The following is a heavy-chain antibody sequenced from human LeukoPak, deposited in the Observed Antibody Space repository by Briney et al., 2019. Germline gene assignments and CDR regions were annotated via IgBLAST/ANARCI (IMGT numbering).Heavy chain of an antibody. CDR2: IYYSGST. J-gene: IGHJ3*02. Sequence: SETLSLTCTVSGGSISSSSYYWGWIRQPPGKGLEWIGSIYYSGSTYYNPSLKSRVTISVDTSKNQFSLKLSSVTAVDTAVYYCAREEGYCTNGACYTSAFDIWGQGTMVTVSS. V-gene: IGHV4-39*07. CDR1: GGSISSSSYY. D-gene: IGHD2-8*01. CDR3: AREEGYCTNGACYTSAFDI.